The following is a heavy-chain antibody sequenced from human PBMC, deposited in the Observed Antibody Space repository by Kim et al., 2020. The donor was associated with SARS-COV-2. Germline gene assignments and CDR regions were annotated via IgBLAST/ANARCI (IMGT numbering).Heavy chain of an antibody. J-gene: IGHJ2*01. V-gene: IGHV3-30*18. CDR3: AKDGGYCSGGSCYSYWY. Sequence: GGSLRLSCAASGFTFSSYGMHWVRQAPGKGLEWVAVISYDGSNKYYADSVKGRFTISRDNSKNTLYLQMNSLRAEDTAVYYCAKDGGYCSGGSCYSYWY. D-gene: IGHD2-15*01. CDR2: ISYDGSNK. CDR1: GFTFSSYG.